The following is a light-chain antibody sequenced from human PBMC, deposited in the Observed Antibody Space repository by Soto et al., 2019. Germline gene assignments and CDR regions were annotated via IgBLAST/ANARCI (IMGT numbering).Light chain of an antibody. CDR3: QQYDNWPPKT. V-gene: IGKV3-15*01. CDR2: DAT. Sequence: EVVMTQSPATLSVSPGERATLSCKASQSVRNNLVWYLQKPGQAPRPIIYDATTRATGSPVRFSGSGSGTEFTLTISSLQSEDVGVYYCQQYDNWPPKTFGGGTKVEVK. CDR1: QSVRNN. J-gene: IGKJ4*01.